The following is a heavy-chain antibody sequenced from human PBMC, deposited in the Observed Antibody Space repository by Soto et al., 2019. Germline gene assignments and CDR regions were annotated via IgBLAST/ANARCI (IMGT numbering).Heavy chain of an antibody. Sequence: ASVKVSCKASGGTFSSYAISWVRQAPGQGLEWMGGIIPIFGTANYAQKFQGRVTITADESTSTAYMELSSLRSEDTAVYYCARNSSGSSFFDPWAQETLVPVSS. D-gene: IGHD6-25*01. J-gene: IGHJ5*02. CDR1: GGTFSSYA. CDR2: IIPIFGTA. CDR3: ARNSSGSSFFDP. V-gene: IGHV1-69*13.